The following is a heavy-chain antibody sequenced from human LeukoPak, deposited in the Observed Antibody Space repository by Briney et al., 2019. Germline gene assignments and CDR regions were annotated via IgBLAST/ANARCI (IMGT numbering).Heavy chain of an antibody. CDR2: ISAYNGNT. D-gene: IGHD3-3*01. CDR1: GYTFTSYG. J-gene: IGHJ3*02. Sequence: GASVKVSCKASGYTFTSYGISWVRQAPGQGLEWMGWISAYNGNTNYAQKLQGRVTMTRDTSISTAYMELRRLRSDDTAVYYCARINPLRSLPGIWGQGTMVTVSS. CDR3: ARINPLRSLPGI. V-gene: IGHV1-18*01.